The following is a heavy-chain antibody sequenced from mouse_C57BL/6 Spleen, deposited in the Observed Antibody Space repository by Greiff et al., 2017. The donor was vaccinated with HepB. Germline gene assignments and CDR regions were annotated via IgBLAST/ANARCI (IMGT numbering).Heavy chain of an antibody. CDR1: GYAFTNYL. V-gene: IGHV1-54*01. J-gene: IGHJ2*01. D-gene: IGHD4-1*01. CDR3: ARSGTGGGYFDY. Sequence: VQVVESGAELVRPGTSVKVSCKASGYAFTNYLIEWVKQRPGQGLEWIGVINPGSGGTNYNEKFKGKATLTADKSSSTAYMQLSSLTSEDSAVYFCARSGTGGGYFDYWGQGTTLTVSS. CDR2: INPGSGGT.